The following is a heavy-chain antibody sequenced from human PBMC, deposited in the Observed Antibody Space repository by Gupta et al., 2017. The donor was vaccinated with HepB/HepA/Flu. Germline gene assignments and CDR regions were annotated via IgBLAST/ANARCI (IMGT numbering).Heavy chain of an antibody. D-gene: IGHD2-21*01. Sequence: QLQLQESGPGLVKPSETLSLTCTVSGDSIGRNNYYWVWVRQPPGKGLEWIGSIYYSGKTYYNPSLKSRVTISVDTSKDRFSLTLSSVTASDTAVYYCARLIPMTGNYFDDWGQGTLVTVSS. V-gene: IGHV4-39*01. CDR1: GDSIGRNNYY. CDR2: IYYSGKT. J-gene: IGHJ4*02. CDR3: ARLIPMTGNYFDD.